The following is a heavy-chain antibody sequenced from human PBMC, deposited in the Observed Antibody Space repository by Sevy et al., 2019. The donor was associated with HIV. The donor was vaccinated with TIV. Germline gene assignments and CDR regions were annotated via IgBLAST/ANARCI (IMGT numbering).Heavy chain of an antibody. CDR1: GFTFSSYW. V-gene: IGHV3-7*01. CDR3: GREGLGGFRYSLDC. CDR2: MKEDGSEK. D-gene: IGHD7-27*01. Sequence: GGSLRLSCAASGFTFSSYWMSWVRQAPGKGLEWVATMKEDGSEKSYVDSVKGRFTISRDNAKNSLYLQMNSLRVDDTALYYGGREGLGGFRYSLDCWGQGTLVTVSS. J-gene: IGHJ4*02.